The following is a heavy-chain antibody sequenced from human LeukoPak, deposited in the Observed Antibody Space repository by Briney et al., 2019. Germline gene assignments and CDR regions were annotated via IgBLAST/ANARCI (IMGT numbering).Heavy chain of an antibody. CDR2: IYTSGST. J-gene: IGHJ6*03. CDR1: GGSISSGSYY. V-gene: IGHV4-61*02. D-gene: IGHD6-6*01. CDR3: ARESYSSSFVTPYYMDV. Sequence: SETLSLTCTVSGGSISSGSYYWSWIRQPAGKGLEWIGRIYTSGSTNYNPSLKSRVTISVDTSKNPFSLKLSSVTAADTAVYYCARESYSSSFVTPYYMDVWGKGTTVTVSS.